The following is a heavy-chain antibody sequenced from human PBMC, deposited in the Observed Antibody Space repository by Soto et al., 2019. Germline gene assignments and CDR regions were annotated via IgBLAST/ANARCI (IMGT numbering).Heavy chain of an antibody. Sequence: SETLSLTCTVSGGSISSSSYYWGWIRQPPGKGQEWIGSIYYSGSTYYNPSLKSRVTISVDTSKNQFSLKLSSVTAADTAVYYCARQGRPPPYYYYYGMDVWGQGTTVTVSS. CDR2: IYYSGST. J-gene: IGHJ6*02. CDR3: ARQGRPPPYYYYYGMDV. V-gene: IGHV4-39*01. CDR1: GGSISSSSYY.